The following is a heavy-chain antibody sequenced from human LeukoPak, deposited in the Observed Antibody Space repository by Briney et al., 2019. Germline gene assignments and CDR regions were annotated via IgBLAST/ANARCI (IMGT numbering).Heavy chain of an antibody. Sequence: GGSLRLSCAASGFTFRNYAMSWVRQAPGKGLEWVSSISSSSSYIYYADSVKGRFTISRDNSKNTLYLQMNSLRAEDTAVYYCARAHMIVVVTTFGYWGQGTLVTVSS. CDR3: ARAHMIVVVTTFGY. CDR1: GFTFRNYA. V-gene: IGHV3-21*01. CDR2: ISSSSSYI. D-gene: IGHD3-22*01. J-gene: IGHJ4*02.